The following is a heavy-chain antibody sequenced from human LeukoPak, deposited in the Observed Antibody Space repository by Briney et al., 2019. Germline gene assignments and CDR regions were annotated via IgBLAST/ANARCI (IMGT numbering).Heavy chain of an antibody. D-gene: IGHD3-9*01. J-gene: IGHJ4*02. Sequence: GRSLRLSCAASGFTFSSYGMHWVRQAPGKGLEWVALISYDGSNKYYADSVKGRFTISRDNSKNTLYLQMNSLRAEDTAVYYCAKDGGYYDILTGYYPTYYFDNWGQGTLVTVSS. CDR3: AKDGGYYDILTGYYPTYYFDN. CDR1: GFTFSSYG. V-gene: IGHV3-30*18. CDR2: ISYDGSNK.